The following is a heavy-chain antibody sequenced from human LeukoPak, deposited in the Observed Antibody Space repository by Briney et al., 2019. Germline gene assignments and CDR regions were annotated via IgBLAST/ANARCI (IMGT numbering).Heavy chain of an antibody. D-gene: IGHD6-13*01. CDR1: GGSFSGYY. Sequence: SETLSLTCAVYGGSFSGYYWSWIRQPPGKGLEWIGEINHSGSTNYNPSLKSRVTISVDTSKNQFSLKLSSVTAADTAVYYCARDTLKQQPVKTRQFDYWGQGTLVTVSS. V-gene: IGHV4-34*01. CDR3: ARDTLKQQPVKTRQFDY. CDR2: INHSGST. J-gene: IGHJ4*02.